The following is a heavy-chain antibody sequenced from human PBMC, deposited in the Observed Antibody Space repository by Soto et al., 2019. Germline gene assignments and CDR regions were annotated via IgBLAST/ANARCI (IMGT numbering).Heavy chain of an antibody. J-gene: IGHJ5*02. CDR2: IYYSGST. V-gene: IGHV4-31*03. CDR3: ARDSNRNWFDP. Sequence: SETLSLTCTVSGGSISSGVYYWSWIRQHPGKGLEWIGYIYYSGSTYYNPSLKSRVTISVDTSKNQFSLKLSSVTAADTAVYYCARDSNRNWFDPWGQGTLVTVSS. CDR1: GGSISSGVYY.